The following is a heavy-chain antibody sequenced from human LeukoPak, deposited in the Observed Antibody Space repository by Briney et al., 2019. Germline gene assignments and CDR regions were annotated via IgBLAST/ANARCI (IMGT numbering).Heavy chain of an antibody. V-gene: IGHV1-18*01. J-gene: IGHJ6*02. CDR1: GYTFTSYG. Sequence: ASVKVSCKASGYTFTSYGISWVRQAPGQGLEWMGWISAYNGNTNYAQKLQGRVTMTTDTSTSTAYMELRSLRPDDTAVYYCARDYQVERELDYYYGMDVWGQGTTVTVSS. CDR3: ARDYQVERELDYYYGMDV. D-gene: IGHD1-26*01. CDR2: ISAYNGNT.